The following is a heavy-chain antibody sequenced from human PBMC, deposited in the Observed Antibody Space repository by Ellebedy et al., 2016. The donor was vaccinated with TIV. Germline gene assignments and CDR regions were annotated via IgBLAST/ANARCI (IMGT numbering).Heavy chain of an antibody. CDR3: ARDTRFIDQQHNWFDP. CDR2: ISSGGSPI. CDR1: GFIFSDYY. J-gene: IGHJ5*02. D-gene: IGHD1/OR15-1a*01. Sequence: GGSLRLSRAASGFIFSDYYMIWIRQAPGKGLECVSYISSGGSPIYYADSVRGRFTISRDNAKNSLYLQMNSLRAEDTAVYYCARDTRFIDQQHNWFDPWGQGTLVTVSS. V-gene: IGHV3-11*01.